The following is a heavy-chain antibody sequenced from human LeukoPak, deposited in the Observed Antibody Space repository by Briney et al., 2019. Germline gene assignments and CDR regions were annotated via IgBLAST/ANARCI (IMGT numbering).Heavy chain of an antibody. V-gene: IGHV1-2*06. Sequence: ASVKVSCKASGYTFTGYYMHWVRQAPGQGLEWMGRINPNSGGTNYAQKFQGRVTVTRDTSISTAYMELSRLRSDDTAVYYCARDAYSRSYSYYFDYWGQGTLVTVSS. CDR1: GYTFTGYY. CDR3: ARDAYSRSYSYYFDY. J-gene: IGHJ4*02. CDR2: INPNSGGT. D-gene: IGHD1-26*01.